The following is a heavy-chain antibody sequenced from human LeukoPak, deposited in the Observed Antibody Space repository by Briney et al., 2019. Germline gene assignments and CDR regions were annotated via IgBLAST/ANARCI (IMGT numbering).Heavy chain of an antibody. CDR3: APDCSSTSCYGY. CDR2: IIPIFGTA. V-gene: IGHV1-69*05. Sequence: KVSCKASGGTFSSYAISWVRQAPGQGLEWMGGIIPIFGTANYAQKLQGRVTITTDETTRTAYMELSSLRSEDTAVYYCAPDCSSTSCYGYWGQGTLVTVSS. J-gene: IGHJ4*02. CDR1: GGTFSSYA. D-gene: IGHD2-2*01.